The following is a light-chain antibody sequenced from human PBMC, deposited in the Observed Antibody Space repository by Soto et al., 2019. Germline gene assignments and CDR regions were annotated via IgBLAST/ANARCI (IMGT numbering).Light chain of an antibody. CDR3: QEQNRYCT. J-gene: IGKJ4*01. Sequence: DIQMTQSSSTLSASVGDRVTITCRASQSISSWLAWYQQKPGKAPKLLIYDASSLESGVPSRFSGSGSGTEITLTISSLEPDAFAKNVCQEQNRYCTFGLGTKVDIK. V-gene: IGKV1-5*01. CDR2: DAS. CDR1: QSISSW.